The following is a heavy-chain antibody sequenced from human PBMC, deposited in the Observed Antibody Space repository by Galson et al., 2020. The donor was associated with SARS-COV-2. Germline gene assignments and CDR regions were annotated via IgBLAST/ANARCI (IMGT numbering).Heavy chain of an antibody. D-gene: IGHD3-22*01. CDR1: GGSISSGGYY. CDR3: ARDRGSYYDSSGYPFDY. Sequence: SETLSLTCTVSGGSISSGGYYWSWIRQHPGKGLEWIGYIYYSGSTYYNPSLKSRVTISVDTSKNQFSLKLSSVTAADTAVYYCARDRGSYYDSSGYPFDYGGQGTLFTVSS. CDR2: IYYSGST. V-gene: IGHV4-31*03. J-gene: IGHJ4*02.